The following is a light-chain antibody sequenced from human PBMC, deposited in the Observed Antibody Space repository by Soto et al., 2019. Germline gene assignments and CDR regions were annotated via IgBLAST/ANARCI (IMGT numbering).Light chain of an antibody. V-gene: IGKV1-17*02. CDR2: AAS. CDR1: QVIRDG. Sequence: DIQMTQSPSSLSASVGDRVTIACRASQVIRDGLNWYQQKPGKAPKRLIYAASTLESGVPSRFSGSGYDTDFTLTINDLQPEDFATYYCLQHNSFPPWTFGQGTKVEVK. CDR3: LQHNSFPPWT. J-gene: IGKJ1*01.